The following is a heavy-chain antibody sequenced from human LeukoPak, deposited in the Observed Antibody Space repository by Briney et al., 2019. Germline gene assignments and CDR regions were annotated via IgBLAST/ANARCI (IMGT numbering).Heavy chain of an antibody. CDR2: ISGDNGNT. V-gene: IGHV1-18*01. J-gene: IGHJ4*02. CDR1: GYTFTSLG. Sequence: ASVKVSCKASGYTFTSLGISWVRQAPGQGLEWMGWISGDNGNTHYAQKFQGRVTLTTDTSTSTAYMEPRSLRSDDTAVYYCARDCDRSGYYCYWGQGTLVTVSS. CDR3: ARDCDRSGYYCY. D-gene: IGHD3-22*01.